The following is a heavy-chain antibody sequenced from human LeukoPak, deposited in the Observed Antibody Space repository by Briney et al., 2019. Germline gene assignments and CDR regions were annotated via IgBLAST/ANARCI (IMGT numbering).Heavy chain of an antibody. V-gene: IGHV4-38-2*01. D-gene: IGHD5-18*01. CDR3: ARHTPAGRGYRYGWFAFDI. J-gene: IGHJ3*02. Sequence: PSETLSLTCAVSGYSISSGYYWGWIRQPPGKGLEWIGSIYHSGSTYYNPSLKSRVTISVDTSKNQFSLKLSSVTAADTAVYYCARHTPAGRGYRYGWFAFDIWGQGTMVTVSS. CDR2: IYHSGST. CDR1: GYSISSGYY.